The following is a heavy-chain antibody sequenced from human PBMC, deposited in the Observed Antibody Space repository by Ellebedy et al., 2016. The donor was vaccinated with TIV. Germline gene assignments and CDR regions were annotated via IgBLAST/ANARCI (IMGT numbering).Heavy chain of an antibody. J-gene: IGHJ4*02. Sequence: GESLKISCAASGFTFGCCAMSWVRQAPGKGLEWVSVISNGGDTTYADSVKGRFTISRDNSKNTLYLQMNSLRADDTAIYYCARDFERRIPAAGGMFYFDFWGQGALVTVAS. V-gene: IGHV3-23*01. CDR3: ARDFERRIPAAGGMFYFDF. CDR2: ISNGGDTT. CDR1: GFTFGCCA. D-gene: IGHD6-13*01.